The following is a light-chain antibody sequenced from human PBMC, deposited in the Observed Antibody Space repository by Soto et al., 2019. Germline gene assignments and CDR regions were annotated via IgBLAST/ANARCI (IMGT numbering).Light chain of an antibody. CDR3: KQYNTWPPWT. V-gene: IGKV3-15*01. J-gene: IGKJ1*01. CDR1: QSISSD. Sequence: EVVLTQSPATLSVSPGERATVSCRASQSISSDLAWYQQKPGQAPRLLIYNTYARAAGIPARFSGSGSGTEFTLTISSLQSEDFAVYYCKQYNTWPPWTFGQGTKVEIK. CDR2: NTY.